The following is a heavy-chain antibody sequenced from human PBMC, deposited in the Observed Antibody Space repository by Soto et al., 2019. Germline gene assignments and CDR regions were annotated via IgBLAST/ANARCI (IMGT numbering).Heavy chain of an antibody. CDR2: INPNSGGT. V-gene: IGHV1-2*04. D-gene: IGHD4-17*01. CDR1: GYTFTGYY. Sequence: GASVKVSCKASGYTFTGYYMHWVRQAPGQGLEWMGWINPNSGGTNYAQKFQGWVTMTRGTSISTAYMELSRLRSDDTAVYYCAGGGGLMTRVWGGMDVWGQGTTVTVSS. J-gene: IGHJ6*02. CDR3: AGGGGLMTRVWGGMDV.